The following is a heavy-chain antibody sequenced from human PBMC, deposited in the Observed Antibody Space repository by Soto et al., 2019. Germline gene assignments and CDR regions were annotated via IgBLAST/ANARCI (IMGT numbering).Heavy chain of an antibody. CDR2: VSSNVGDT. J-gene: IGHJ6*02. CDR1: GFTFNIHA. CDR3: TWRGSSGSGGSCAV. V-gene: IGHV3-64*01. D-gene: IGHD2-15*01. Sequence: EVQLVESGGGLVQPGGSVRLSCVASGFTFNIHAMHWVRQAPGKGLEYVSSVSSNVGDTYYANSVRGRFTISRDNSVCKLYLEVCSLIASVVVVYDGTWRGSSGSGGSCAVWG.